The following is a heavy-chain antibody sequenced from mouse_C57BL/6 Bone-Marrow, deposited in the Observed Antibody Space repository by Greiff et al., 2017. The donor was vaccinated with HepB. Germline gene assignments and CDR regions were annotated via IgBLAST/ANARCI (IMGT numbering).Heavy chain of an antibody. Sequence: VMLVESGPELVKPGASVKISCKASGYAFSSSWMNWVKQRPGKGLEWIGRIYPGDGDTNYNGKFKGKATLTADKSSSTAYMQLSSLTSEDSAVYFCARVFITTVVARYWYFDVWGTGTTVTVSS. CDR2: IYPGDGDT. CDR1: GYAFSSSW. V-gene: IGHV1-82*01. CDR3: ARVFITTVVARYWYFDV. J-gene: IGHJ1*03. D-gene: IGHD1-1*01.